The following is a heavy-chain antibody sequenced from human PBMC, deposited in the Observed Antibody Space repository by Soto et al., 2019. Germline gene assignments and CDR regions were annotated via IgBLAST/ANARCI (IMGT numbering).Heavy chain of an antibody. CDR1: GFTFSSYG. CDR2: ISYDGSNK. J-gene: IGHJ4*02. CDR3: AKDLNYYDSSGPNDY. D-gene: IGHD3-22*01. V-gene: IGHV3-30*18. Sequence: PGGSLRLSCAASGFTFSSYGMHWVLQAPGKGLEWVAVISYDGSNKYYADSVKGRFTISRDNSKNTLYLQMNSLRAEDTAVYYCAKDLNYYDSSGPNDYWGQGTLVTVSS.